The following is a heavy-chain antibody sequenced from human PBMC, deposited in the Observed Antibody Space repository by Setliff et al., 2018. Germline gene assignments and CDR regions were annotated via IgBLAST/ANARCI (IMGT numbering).Heavy chain of an antibody. D-gene: IGHD2-8*01. CDR1: GYTFSNYG. J-gene: IGHJ4*02. Sequence: ASVKVSCKASGYTFSNYGITWVRQAPGQGLEWMGWISAYTGNTKFAQTFQGRVTMTTDTSTSTAYLELRSLTSDDTAVYYCSKLVRYCTTTACQGASGAEFWGQGTLVTVSS. CDR2: ISAYTGNT. V-gene: IGHV1-18*01. CDR3: SKLVRYCTTTACQGASGAEF.